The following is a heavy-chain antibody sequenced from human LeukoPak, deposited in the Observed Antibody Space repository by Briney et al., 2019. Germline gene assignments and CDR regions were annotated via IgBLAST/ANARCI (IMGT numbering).Heavy chain of an antibody. Sequence: ASVKVSCKVSGYTLTELSMHWVRQAPGKGLEWMGGFDPEDGETIYAQKFQGRVTITADDSTRTVYMEMSGLTYEDTAVYYCARAGDRSTWRYYMDVWGKGTTVTVSS. CDR3: ARAGDRSTWRYYMDV. CDR2: FDPEDGET. J-gene: IGHJ6*03. D-gene: IGHD2-2*01. CDR1: GYTLTELS. V-gene: IGHV1-24*01.